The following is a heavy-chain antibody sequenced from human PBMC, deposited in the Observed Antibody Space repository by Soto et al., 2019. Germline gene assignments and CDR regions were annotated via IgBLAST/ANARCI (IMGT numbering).Heavy chain of an antibody. CDR1: GLSLTSRGVG. J-gene: IGHJ5*02. D-gene: IGHD2-15*01. Sequence: QIALKESGPTLVKPTQTLTLTCTFSGLSLTSRGVGVGWIRQPPGKALEWLALICWDDDKRYSPSLKSRLTITKYTSGNEGVREMTNMDPVSTTGYYGAHQCHANSSLNHWCLGALVTVSS. CDR3: AHQCHANSSLNH. V-gene: IGHV2-5*02. CDR2: ICWDDDK.